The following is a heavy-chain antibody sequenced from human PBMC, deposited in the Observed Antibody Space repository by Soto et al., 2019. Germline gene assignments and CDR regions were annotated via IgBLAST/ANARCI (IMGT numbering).Heavy chain of an antibody. CDR1: GFTFSSFA. CDR3: AKDQSGWSSFDY. D-gene: IGHD6-19*01. J-gene: IGHJ4*02. V-gene: IGHV3-23*01. Sequence: PGRSLRLSCAASGFTFSSFAMSWVRQAPGKGLEWVSAISGSGGSTYYADSVKGRFTISRDNSKNTLYLQMNSLRAEDTAVYYCAKDQSGWSSFDYWGQGTLVTVSS. CDR2: ISGSGGST.